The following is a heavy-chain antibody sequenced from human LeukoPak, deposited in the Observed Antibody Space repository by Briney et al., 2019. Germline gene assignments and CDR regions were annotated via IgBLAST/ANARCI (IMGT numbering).Heavy chain of an antibody. CDR3: ARAGWGCSSTSCHKVDWFDP. Sequence: GASVKVSCKASGYTFTGYYMRWVRQAPGQGLEWMGWINPNSGGTNYAQKFQGRVTMTRDTSISTAYMELSRLRSDDTAVYYCARAGWGCSSTSCHKVDWFDPWGQGTLVTVSS. J-gene: IGHJ5*02. CDR2: INPNSGGT. V-gene: IGHV1-2*02. CDR1: GYTFTGYY. D-gene: IGHD2-2*02.